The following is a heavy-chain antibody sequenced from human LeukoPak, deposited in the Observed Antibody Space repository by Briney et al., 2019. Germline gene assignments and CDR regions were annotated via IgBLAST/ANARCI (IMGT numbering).Heavy chain of an antibody. CDR1: GFTLSSYW. CDR2: IASDGSST. CDR3: ARDLARAPVDN. V-gene: IGHV3-74*01. J-gene: IGHJ4*02. D-gene: IGHD3-16*01. Sequence: GGSLRLSCAASGFTLSSYWMNWVRQAPGKGLVWVSRIASDGSSTTYADSVKGRFSISRDNAKNTLYLQMNSLRAEDTAVYYCARDLARAPVDNWGQGTLVTVSS.